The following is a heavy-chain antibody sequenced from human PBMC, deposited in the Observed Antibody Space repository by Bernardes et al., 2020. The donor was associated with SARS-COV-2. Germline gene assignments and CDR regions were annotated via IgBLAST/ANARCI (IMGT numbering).Heavy chain of an antibody. CDR1: GGSISSGSYY. Sequence: SETLSLTCTVSGGSISSGSYYWSWIRQPAGKGLEWIGLIYNRGSTNYNPSPKSRVTISVDTSKNQFSLKLSSVTAADTAVYYCARGTVIPFDPWGQGTLVTVSS. CDR3: ARGTVIPFDP. D-gene: IGHD3-16*02. J-gene: IGHJ5*02. V-gene: IGHV4-61*02. CDR2: IYNRGST.